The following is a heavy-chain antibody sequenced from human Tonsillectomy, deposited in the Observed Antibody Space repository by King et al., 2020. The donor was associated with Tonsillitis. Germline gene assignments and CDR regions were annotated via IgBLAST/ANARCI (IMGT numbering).Heavy chain of an antibody. V-gene: IGHV3-9*01. CDR2: ISWNSGSI. J-gene: IGHJ4*02. CDR1: GFTFDDYA. Sequence: VQLVESGGGLVQPGRSLRLSCAASGFTFDDYAMHWVRQAPGKGLEWVSGISWNSGSIDYADSVKGRFTISRDNAKNSLYLQMNSLRAEDTALYYCVKVGVEYYYDSSGSYFDYWGQGTLVTVSS. D-gene: IGHD3-22*01. CDR3: VKVGVEYYYDSSGSYFDY.